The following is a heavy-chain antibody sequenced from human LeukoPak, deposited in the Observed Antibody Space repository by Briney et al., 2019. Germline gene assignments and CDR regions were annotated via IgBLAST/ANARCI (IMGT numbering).Heavy chain of an antibody. CDR3: ARGLQAAAGLYYYYYYMDV. Sequence: ASVKVSCKASGYTFTSYDINWVRQATGQGLEWMGWMNPNSGNTGYAQKFQGRVTMTRNTSISTAYMELSSLRSEDTAVYYCARGLQAAAGLYYYYYYMDVWGKGTTVTVSS. D-gene: IGHD6-13*01. J-gene: IGHJ6*03. CDR1: GYTFTSYD. CDR2: MNPNSGNT. V-gene: IGHV1-8*01.